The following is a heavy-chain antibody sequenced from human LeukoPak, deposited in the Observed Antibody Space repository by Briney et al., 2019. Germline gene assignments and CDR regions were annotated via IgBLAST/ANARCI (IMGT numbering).Heavy chain of an antibody. D-gene: IGHD4-17*01. V-gene: IGHV3-23*01. Sequence: PGGPLRLSCAASGFTFNSYGMTWVRQAPGKGLEWVSSISDGGIITLYADSVKGRFTISRDNSKNTLYLQMNSLTAEDTAVYSCAKEILISTDYACDYWGQGTLVTVSS. CDR2: ISDGGIIT. CDR3: AKEILISTDYACDY. J-gene: IGHJ4*02. CDR1: GFTFNSYG.